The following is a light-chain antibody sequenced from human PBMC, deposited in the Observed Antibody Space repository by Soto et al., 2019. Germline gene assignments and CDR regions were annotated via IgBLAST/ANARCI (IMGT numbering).Light chain of an antibody. Sequence: SVLVQPPSASGTPGQKVTIFCSGTIFNIASHPVNWYQRLPGTAPKLLIHSNDQRPSGVPDRFSGSKSGTSASLALSGLPSDDEAAYYCATWDQSLDGVVFGGGTKLTVL. V-gene: IGLV1-44*01. CDR3: ATWDQSLDGVV. J-gene: IGLJ3*02. CDR2: SND. CDR1: IFNIASHP.